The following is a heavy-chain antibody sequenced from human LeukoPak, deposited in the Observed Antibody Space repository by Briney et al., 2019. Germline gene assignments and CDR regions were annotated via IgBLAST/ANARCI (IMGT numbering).Heavy chain of an antibody. CDR1: GASVSSNGYY. Sequence: PSETLSLTCTVSGASVSSNGYYWNWIRQPPGKGLEWIGYTANRGSTNYNPSLKSRVTISVDTSNNQFSLRLNSVTAADTAVYYCARLWSGERPPDAWGQGTTVTVSS. D-gene: IGHD3-10*01. V-gene: IGHV4-61*08. J-gene: IGHJ6*02. CDR3: ARLWSGERPPDA. CDR2: TANRGST.